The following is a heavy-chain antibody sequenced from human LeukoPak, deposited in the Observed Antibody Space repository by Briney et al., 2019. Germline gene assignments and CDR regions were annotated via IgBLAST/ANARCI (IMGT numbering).Heavy chain of an antibody. CDR1: GGSINTYY. CDR2: IYYSGST. Sequence: SSETLSLTCTVSGGSINTYYWSWIRQPSGKGLEWIGYIYYSGSTNYNPSLKSRVTLSMDTSKNQFSLRLSSVTAADTAVYYCARGALRYFDWLKKDYYYMDVWGKGTTVTISS. V-gene: IGHV4-59*01. CDR3: ARGALRYFDWLKKDYYYMDV. D-gene: IGHD3-9*01. J-gene: IGHJ6*03.